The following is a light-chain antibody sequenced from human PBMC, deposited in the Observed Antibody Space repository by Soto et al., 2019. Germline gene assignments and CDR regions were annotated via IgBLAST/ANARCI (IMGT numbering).Light chain of an antibody. CDR2: DVS. CDR3: SSYTSSSTL. J-gene: IGLJ1*01. V-gene: IGLV2-14*01. Sequence: QSALTQPASVSGSPGQSITISCTGTSSDVGGYNYVSWYQQHPGKAPKLMIYDVSNRPSGVSNRFSGSKSGNTASLTISGLQAEDEADYYCSSYTSSSTLFGTGTXXTXL. CDR1: SSDVGGYNY.